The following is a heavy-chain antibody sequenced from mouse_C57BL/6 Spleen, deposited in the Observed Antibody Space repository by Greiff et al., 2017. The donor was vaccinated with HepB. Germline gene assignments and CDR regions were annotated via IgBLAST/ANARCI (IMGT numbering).Heavy chain of an antibody. J-gene: IGHJ2*01. CDR1: GFTFSSYA. D-gene: IGHD2-4*01. CDR3: AREGYDYDKYFDY. V-gene: IGHV5-4*01. CDR2: ISDGGSYT. Sequence: EVKVVESGGGLVKPGGSLKLSCAASGFTFSSYAMSWVRQTPEKRLEWVATISDGGSYTYYPDNVKGRFTISRDNAKNNLYLQMSHLKSEDTAMYYCAREGYDYDKYFDYWGKGTTLTVSS.